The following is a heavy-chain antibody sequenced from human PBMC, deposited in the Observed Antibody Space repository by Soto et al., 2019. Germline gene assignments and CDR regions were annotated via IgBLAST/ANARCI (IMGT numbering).Heavy chain of an antibody. J-gene: IGHJ4*02. CDR1: GFTFSSYA. CDR2: ISYDGSNK. CDR3: AREEVAANPTFDY. V-gene: IGHV3-30-3*01. Sequence: QVQLVESGGGVVQPGRSLRLSCAASGFTFSSYAMHWVRQAPGKGLELVAVISYDGSNKYYADSVKGRFTISRDNSKNTLYLQMNSLRAEDTAVYYCAREEVAANPTFDYWCQGTLVTVSS. D-gene: IGHD2-15*01.